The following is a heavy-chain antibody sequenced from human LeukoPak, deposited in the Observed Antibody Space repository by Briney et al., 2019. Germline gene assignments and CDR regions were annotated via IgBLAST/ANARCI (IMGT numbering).Heavy chain of an antibody. CDR3: AKDHYSSGWYFDY. V-gene: IGHV3-30*18. J-gene: IGHJ4*02. Sequence: GGSLRLSCAASGFTFSSYGMHWVRRAPGKGLEWVAIISYDGSNKYYADSVKGRFTISRDNSKNTLYLQMNSLRAEDTAVYYCAKDHYSSGWYFDYWGQGALVTVSS. CDR1: GFTFSSYG. CDR2: ISYDGSNK. D-gene: IGHD6-19*01.